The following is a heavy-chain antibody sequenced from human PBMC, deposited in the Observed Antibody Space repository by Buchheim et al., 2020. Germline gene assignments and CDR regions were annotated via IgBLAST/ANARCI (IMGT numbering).Heavy chain of an antibody. D-gene: IGHD3-3*01. J-gene: IGHJ6*02. CDR2: IWFDGSNK. V-gene: IGHV3-33*01. CDR1: EFTFSSYA. CDR3: ARDPTIFGDNGMDV. Sequence: QVQLVESGGGVVQPGRSLRLSCAASEFTFSSYAMHWVRQAPGKGLEWVAVIWFDGSNKYYADSVKGRFTISRDNSKNTLYLQMNSLTAEDTAVYYCARDPTIFGDNGMDVWGQGTT.